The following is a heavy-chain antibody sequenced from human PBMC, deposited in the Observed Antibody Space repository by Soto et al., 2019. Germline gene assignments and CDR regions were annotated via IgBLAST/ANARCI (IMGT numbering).Heavy chain of an antibody. D-gene: IGHD3-16*01. CDR2: ISWNSGRI. CDR1: GFTFDDYS. CDR3: VKGILLGYDDYVWDAFDI. V-gene: IGHV3-9*01. J-gene: IGHJ3*02. Sequence: EVQLVESGGGLVQPGRSLRLSCAASGFTFDDYSMHWVRQAPGKGLEWVSGISWNSGRIAYADSVKGRFTISRDNAKNSLYLQMNSLRAEDTALYYCVKGILLGYDDYVWDAFDIWGPGTMVTVSS.